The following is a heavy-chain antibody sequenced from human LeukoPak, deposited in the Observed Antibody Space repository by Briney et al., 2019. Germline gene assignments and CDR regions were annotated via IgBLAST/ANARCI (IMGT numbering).Heavy chain of an antibody. CDR2: IIPILGIA. CDR3: ARGPHYSSSWFDY. CDR1: GGTFSSYA. V-gene: IGHV1-69*04. Sequence: GASVKVSCKASGGTFSSYAISWVRQAPGQGLEWMGRIIPILGIANYAQKFQGRVTITADKSTSTAYMELSSLRSEDTAVYYCARGPHYSSSWFDYWGQGTLVTVSS. J-gene: IGHJ4*02. D-gene: IGHD6-13*01.